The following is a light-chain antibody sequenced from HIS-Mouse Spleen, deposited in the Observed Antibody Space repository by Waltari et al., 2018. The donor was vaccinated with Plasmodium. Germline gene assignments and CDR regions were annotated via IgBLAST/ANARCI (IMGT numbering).Light chain of an antibody. V-gene: IGKV1-39*01. CDR1: QSISNY. CDR3: QQSYSTWT. CDR2: AAS. Sequence: DIQMTQSPSSLSASVGDRVTITGRASQSISNYLNWYQQKPGKAPKFLIYAASTLQSGVPSRFSGSGSGTDFTLTISSLQPEDFATYYCQQSYSTWTFGQGTKVEIK. J-gene: IGKJ1*01.